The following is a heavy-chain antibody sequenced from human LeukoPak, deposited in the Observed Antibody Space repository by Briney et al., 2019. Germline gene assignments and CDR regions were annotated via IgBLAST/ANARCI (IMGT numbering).Heavy chain of an antibody. CDR3: GKDHMVGHTTPFDF. D-gene: IGHD1-26*01. J-gene: IGHJ4*02. V-gene: IGHV3-23*01. Sequence: GGFLRLSCATSGFTFSSYSMGWVRQAPGKGLEWVSSISGSGDNSYYADSVKGRFTISRDKSKNTLYLQLTSLRAEDTAVYYCGKDHMVGHTTPFDFWGQGTLVTVSS. CDR2: ISGSGDNS. CDR1: GFTFSSYS.